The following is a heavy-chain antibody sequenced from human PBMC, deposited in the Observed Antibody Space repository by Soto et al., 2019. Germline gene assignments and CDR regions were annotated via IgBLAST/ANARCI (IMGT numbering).Heavy chain of an antibody. CDR3: AKGDWLYDNYYGMEV. CDR1: GFTFSLYA. Sequence: EEQLLESGGGLVQPGGSLRLSCAASGFTFSLYAMSWVRHTPGRGLEWVASISGSGERSYYADSVKGRFTISKDNSKNSVLLQMNSMRAEDSAEYYCAKGDWLYDNYYGMEVWGQGTSVTVSS. CDR2: ISGSGERS. J-gene: IGHJ6*02. D-gene: IGHD3-9*01. V-gene: IGHV3-23*01.